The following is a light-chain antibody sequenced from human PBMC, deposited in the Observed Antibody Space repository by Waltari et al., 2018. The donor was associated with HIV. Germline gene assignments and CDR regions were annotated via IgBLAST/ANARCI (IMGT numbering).Light chain of an antibody. CDR2: GAS. CDR3: QQYGRSPFT. V-gene: IGKV3-20*01. CDR1: QSVSSSY. J-gene: IGKJ3*01. Sequence: EIVLTQSPGALSLSPGERATLSCRASQSVSSSYLAGYQQKPGQAPRIRIYGASSRATGISDRFSGTGSGTDFTLTISRLEPEDFAVYYCQQYGRSPFTFGPGTKVDVK.